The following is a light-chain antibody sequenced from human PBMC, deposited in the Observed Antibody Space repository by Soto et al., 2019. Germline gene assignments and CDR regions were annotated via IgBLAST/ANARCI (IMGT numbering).Light chain of an antibody. J-gene: IGLJ3*02. CDR2: VNSDGSH. CDR3: QTWGTGIQV. V-gene: IGLV4-69*01. Sequence: QPVLTQSPSASASLGASVKLTCTLSSGHNSYAIAWHQQQPEKGPRYLMKVNSDGSHTKGDGILDRFSGSSSGAERYLTISSLQSEDEADYYCQTWGTGIQVFGGGTKLTVL. CDR1: SGHNSYA.